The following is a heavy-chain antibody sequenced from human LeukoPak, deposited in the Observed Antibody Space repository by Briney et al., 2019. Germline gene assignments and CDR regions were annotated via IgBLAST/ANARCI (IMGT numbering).Heavy chain of an antibody. J-gene: IGHJ4*02. CDR2: INGDGSTT. V-gene: IGHV3-74*01. Sequence: PGGSLRLSCAASGFTFSSYWMHWVRQAPGKGPLWVSHINGDGSTTNYADSVKGRFTISRDNAKSTLYLQMNSLRAEDTAVYYCAEAASVRGVSYWGQGTLVTVSS. D-gene: IGHD3-10*01. CDR3: AEAASVRGVSY. CDR1: GFTFSSYW.